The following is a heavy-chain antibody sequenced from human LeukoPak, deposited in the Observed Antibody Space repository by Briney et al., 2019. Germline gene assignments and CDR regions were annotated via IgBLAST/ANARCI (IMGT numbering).Heavy chain of an antibody. CDR1: GFTFSSYG. J-gene: IGHJ4*02. Sequence: GGSLRLSCAASGFTFSSYGMHWVRQAPGKGLEWVAFIRYDGSNKYYADSVKGRFTISRDNSKNTLDLQMNSLGAEDTAVYYCAKDYSYVVVVPADWGQGTLVTVSS. V-gene: IGHV3-30*02. CDR2: IRYDGSNK. D-gene: IGHD2-2*01. CDR3: AKDYSYVVVVPAD.